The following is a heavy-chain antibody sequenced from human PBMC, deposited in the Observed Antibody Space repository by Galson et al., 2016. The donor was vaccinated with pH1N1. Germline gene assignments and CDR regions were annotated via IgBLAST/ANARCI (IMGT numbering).Heavy chain of an antibody. D-gene: IGHD3-10*01. Sequence: LSLTCTVSGDFISSGGYSWSWLRQPPGKGLEWIGYIYHSGRAYYNPSLKSRVSISVDTSKNQFSLHLTSVTAADTAVYFCAREAQKFYYGSGALDPWGQGILVTVSS. CDR3: AREAQKFYYGSGALDP. CDR2: IYHSGRA. V-gene: IGHV4-30-2*01. J-gene: IGHJ5*02. CDR1: GDFISSGGYS.